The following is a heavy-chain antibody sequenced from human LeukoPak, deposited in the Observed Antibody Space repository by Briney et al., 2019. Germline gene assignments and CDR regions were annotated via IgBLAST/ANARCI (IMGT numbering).Heavy chain of an antibody. CDR2: IYYSGST. D-gene: IGHD6-13*01. V-gene: IGHV4-31*03. CDR1: GGSISSGGYY. CDR3: ARGRRSVGIAAAGTFRRPFDY. Sequence: SETPSLTCTVSGGSISSGGYYWSWIRQHPGKGLEWIGYIYYSGSTYYNPSLKSRVTISVDTSKNQFSLKLSSVTAAETAVYYCARGRRSVGIAAAGTFRRPFDYWGQGTLVTVSS. J-gene: IGHJ4*02.